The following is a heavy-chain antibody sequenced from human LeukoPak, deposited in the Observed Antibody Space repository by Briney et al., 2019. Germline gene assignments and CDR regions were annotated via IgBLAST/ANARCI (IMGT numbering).Heavy chain of an antibody. CDR2: ISSSSSYI. CDR1: GFTFSSYS. D-gene: IGHD6-19*01. CDR3: ARDGAASGWYVPVVDY. Sequence: GGSLRLSCAASGFTFSSYSMNWVRQAPGKGLEWVSSISSSSSYIYYADSVKGRFTISRDSAKNSLHLQMNSLRAEDTAVYYCARDGAASGWYVPVVDYWGQGTLVTVSS. J-gene: IGHJ4*02. V-gene: IGHV3-21*01.